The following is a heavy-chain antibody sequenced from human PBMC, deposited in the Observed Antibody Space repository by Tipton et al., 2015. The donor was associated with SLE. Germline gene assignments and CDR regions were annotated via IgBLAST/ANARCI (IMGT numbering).Heavy chain of an antibody. J-gene: IGHJ3*02. D-gene: IGHD2-15*01. CDR3: AYCSGGSCYSNAFDI. V-gene: IGHV3-23*01. Sequence: GSLRLSCVTSGFTFSNFVMSWVRQAPGKGLEWVSSISGNAVSTFYADSVKGRFTISRDNSKNTLYLQMNSLRGEDTAVYYCAYCSGGSCYSNAFDIRGQGTMVTVSS. CDR1: GFTFSNFV. CDR2: ISGNAVST.